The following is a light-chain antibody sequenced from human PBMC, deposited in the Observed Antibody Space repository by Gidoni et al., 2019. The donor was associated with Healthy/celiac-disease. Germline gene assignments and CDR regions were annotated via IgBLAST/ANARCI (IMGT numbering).Light chain of an antibody. CDR2: DAS. CDR1: QSVSSY. Sequence: DIVFKQSPATLSLSPGERATLSCRASQSVSSYLAWYQQKPGQAPRLLIYDASNRATGIPARFSGSGSGTDFTLTISSLEPEDFAVYYCQQRSNWPPLTFGGGTKVEIK. V-gene: IGKV3-11*01. CDR3: QQRSNWPPLT. J-gene: IGKJ4*01.